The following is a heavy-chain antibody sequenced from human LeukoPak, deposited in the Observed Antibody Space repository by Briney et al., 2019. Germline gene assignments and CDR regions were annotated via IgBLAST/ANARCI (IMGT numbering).Heavy chain of an antibody. J-gene: IGHJ6*02. V-gene: IGHV1-8*01. D-gene: IGHD6-13*01. CDR3: ARALTGAAAGLSGYYYYGMDV. CDR2: MNPNSGNT. CDR1: GYTITSYD. Sequence: ASVKVSCKASGYTITSYDINWVRQATGQGLEWMGWMNPNSGNTGYAQKFQGRVTMTRNTSISTAYMELSSLRSEDTAVYYCARALTGAAAGLSGYYYYGMDVWGQGTTVTVSS.